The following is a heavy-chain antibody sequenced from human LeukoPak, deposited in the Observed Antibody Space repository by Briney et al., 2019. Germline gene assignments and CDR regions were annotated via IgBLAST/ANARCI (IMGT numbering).Heavy chain of an antibody. D-gene: IGHD6-13*01. Sequence: GGSLRLSCAASGFTFSGSAMHWVRQASGKGLEWVGRIRSKANSYATAYAASVKGRFTISRDDSKNTAYLQMNSLKTEDTAVYYCTSKHIAAVTTAYYYYMDVWGKGTTVTVSS. CDR1: GFTFSGSA. J-gene: IGHJ6*03. CDR2: IRSKANSYAT. CDR3: TSKHIAAVTTAYYYYMDV. V-gene: IGHV3-73*01.